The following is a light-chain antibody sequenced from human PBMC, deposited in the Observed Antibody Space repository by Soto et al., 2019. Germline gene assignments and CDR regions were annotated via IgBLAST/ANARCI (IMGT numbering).Light chain of an antibody. J-gene: IGLJ1*01. CDR2: EVS. V-gene: IGLV2-14*01. Sequence: QSSLPHPASVSWSPGQAITISCTGTSSDVGAYNYVSWYQQHPGKAPKLMIYEVSNRPSGVSDRFSGSKSGNTASLTISGLQAAEEADYYCSSKRTTASIVFGTGTKVTVL. CDR1: SSDVGAYNY. CDR3: SSKRTTASIV.